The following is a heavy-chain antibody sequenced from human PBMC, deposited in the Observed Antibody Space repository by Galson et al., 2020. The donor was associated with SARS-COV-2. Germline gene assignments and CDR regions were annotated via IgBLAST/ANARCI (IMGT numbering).Heavy chain of an antibody. CDR1: GFTLSSNR. V-gene: IGHV3-74*01. CDR2: IDKEGSGT. J-gene: IGHJ4*02. CDR3: ATVFEY. Sequence: GSLRPPRGGSGFTLSSNRTHWVRQPPGKGPVWVSRIDKEGSGTSYADSVKGRFTISRDNAKNTVYLQMNSLRAEDTAVYYCATVFEYWGQGILVTVCS.